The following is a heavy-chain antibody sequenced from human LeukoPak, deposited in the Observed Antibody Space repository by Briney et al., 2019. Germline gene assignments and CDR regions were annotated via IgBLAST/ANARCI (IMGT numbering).Heavy chain of an antibody. CDR3: ARVGDSYGYDY. J-gene: IGHJ4*02. Sequence: ASVKVSCKASGYVFTSYYIHWVRQAPGQGLEWMGRINPNSGGTNYAQKFQGRVTMTRDTSISTAYMELSRLRSDDTAVYYCARVGDSYGYDYWGQGTLVTVSS. CDR2: INPNSGGT. D-gene: IGHD5-18*01. CDR1: GYVFTSYY. V-gene: IGHV1-2*06.